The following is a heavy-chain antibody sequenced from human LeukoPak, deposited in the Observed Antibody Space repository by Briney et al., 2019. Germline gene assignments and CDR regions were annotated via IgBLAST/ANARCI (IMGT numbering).Heavy chain of an antibody. V-gene: IGHV1-69*04. CDR3: ARDLSLYDSSGYLFDY. CDR1: GGTFSSYT. D-gene: IGHD3-22*01. CDR2: IIPILGIA. J-gene: IGHJ4*02. Sequence: GASVKVSCKASGGTFSSYTISWVRQAPGQGLEWMGRIIPILGIANYAQKFQGRVTITADKSTSTAYMELSSLRSEDTAVYYCARDLSLYDSSGYLFDYWGQGTLVTVSS.